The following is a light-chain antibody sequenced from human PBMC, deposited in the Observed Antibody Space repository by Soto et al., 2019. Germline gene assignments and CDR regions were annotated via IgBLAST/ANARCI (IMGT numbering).Light chain of an antibody. V-gene: IGKV1-39*01. CDR2: AAS. CDR3: QQYYNSVLT. Sequence: DIQMTQSPSSLSAFLGDXVTITXRASQSISNFLNVVQHKPGNAPKVLISAASTLQSVVPPRFSGSESGTDFTLTISSLKPEDSASYYCQQYYNSVLTFGGGTKVDIK. CDR1: QSISNF. J-gene: IGKJ4*01.